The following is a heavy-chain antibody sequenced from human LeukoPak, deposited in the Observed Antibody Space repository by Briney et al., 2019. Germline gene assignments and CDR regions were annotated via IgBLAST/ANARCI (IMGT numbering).Heavy chain of an antibody. CDR1: GYTLTELS. CDR3: ASTGVTPFTKYYFDY. V-gene: IGHV1-24*01. D-gene: IGHD2-8*01. CDR2: FDPEGGET. J-gene: IGHJ4*02. Sequence: GASVKVSCKVSGYTLTELSMHWVRQAPGKGLEWMGGFDPEGGETIYAQKFQGRVTMTEDTSTDTAYMELSSLRSEDTAVYYCASTGVTPFTKYYFDYWGQGTLVTVSS.